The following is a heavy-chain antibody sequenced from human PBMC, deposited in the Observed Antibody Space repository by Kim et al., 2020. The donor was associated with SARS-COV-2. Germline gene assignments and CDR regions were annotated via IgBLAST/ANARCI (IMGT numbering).Heavy chain of an antibody. Sequence: ASVKVSCKASGYTFTGYYMHWVRQAPGQGLEWMGWINPNSGDTNYAQKFQGRVTMTRDTSISTAYMELSRLRSDDTAVYYCARVFLGCSSTSCYSFDYWGQGTLVTVSS. CDR1: GYTFTGYY. D-gene: IGHD2-2*02. CDR2: INPNSGDT. J-gene: IGHJ4*02. V-gene: IGHV1-2*02. CDR3: ARVFLGCSSTSCYSFDY.